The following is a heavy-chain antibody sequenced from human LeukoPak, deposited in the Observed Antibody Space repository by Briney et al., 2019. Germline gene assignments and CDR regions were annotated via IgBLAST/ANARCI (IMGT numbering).Heavy chain of an antibody. CDR1: GFTVSSNY. CDR2: IYSGGST. J-gene: IGHJ6*02. Sequence: PGGSLRLSCAASGFTVSSNYMSWVRQAPGKGLEWVSVIYSGGSTYYADSVKGRFTIFRDNSKNTLYIQMNSLRAEDTAVYYCARVEGYYDSTARDYYYGMDVWGQGTTVTVSS. V-gene: IGHV3-66*01. CDR3: ARVEGYYDSTARDYYYGMDV. D-gene: IGHD3-22*01.